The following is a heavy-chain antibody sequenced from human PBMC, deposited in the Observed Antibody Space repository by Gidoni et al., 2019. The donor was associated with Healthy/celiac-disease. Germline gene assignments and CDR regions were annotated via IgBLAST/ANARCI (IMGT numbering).Heavy chain of an antibody. CDR2: INPIFGTA. J-gene: IGHJ4*02. CDR3: AREIPGYDFGSGYTDY. Sequence: QVQLVQSGAEVKKPGSSVKVSCKASGGTFSSYAISWVRQAPGHGLEWMGGINPIFGTANYAQKLQGRVTITADKSTSTAYMELSSLRSEDTAVYYCAREIPGYDFGSGYTDYWGQGTLVTVSS. CDR1: GGTFSSYA. D-gene: IGHD3-3*01. V-gene: IGHV1-69*06.